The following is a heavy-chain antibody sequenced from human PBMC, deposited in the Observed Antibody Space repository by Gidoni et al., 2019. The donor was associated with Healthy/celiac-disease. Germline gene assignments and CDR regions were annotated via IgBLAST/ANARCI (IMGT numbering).Heavy chain of an antibody. CDR2: IYYSGST. J-gene: IGHJ5*02. V-gene: IGHV4-59*01. D-gene: IGHD5-18*01. CDR1: GGSISSYY. CDR3: ARSWQLWSLPQENWFDP. Sequence: QVQLQESGPGLVKPSETLSLTCTVSGGSISSYYWSWIRQPPGKELEWIGDIYYSGSTNYNPPLKSRVTIAVDTSKNQFSLKLSSVTAADTAVYYCARSWQLWSLPQENWFDPWGQGTLVTVSS.